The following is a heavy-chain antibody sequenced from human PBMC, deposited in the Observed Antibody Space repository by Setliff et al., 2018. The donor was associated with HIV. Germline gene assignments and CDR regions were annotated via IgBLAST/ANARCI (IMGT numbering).Heavy chain of an antibody. CDR3: ARQWRDQYNSGVSTEYFQH. D-gene: IGHD3-22*01. CDR2: IFYSGST. CDR1: GGSISSYY. V-gene: IGHV4-59*08. J-gene: IGHJ1*01. Sequence: PSETLSLTCTVSGGSISSYYWSWIRQPPGEGLEWIGYIFYSGSTNYNPSLKSRVTISLDTSKNQFSLKLRSVTAADTAVYYCARQWRDQYNSGVSTEYFQHWGLGTLVTVSS.